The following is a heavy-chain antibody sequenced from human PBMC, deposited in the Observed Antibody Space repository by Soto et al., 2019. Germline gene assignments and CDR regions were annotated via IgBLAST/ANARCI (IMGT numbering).Heavy chain of an antibody. J-gene: IGHJ3*02. CDR3: AKDRVGGVPDAFDI. CDR2: ISGSGTTT. Sequence: VGSLRLSCAASGFTSTNYVMNWVRQAPGKGLEWVSSISGSGTTTFYADSVKGRFIISRDNSKNTLYLQMNSLRAEDTALYYCAKDRVGGVPDAFDICGQGTMVTVSS. D-gene: IGHD2-8*01. CDR1: GFTSTNYV. V-gene: IGHV3-23*01.